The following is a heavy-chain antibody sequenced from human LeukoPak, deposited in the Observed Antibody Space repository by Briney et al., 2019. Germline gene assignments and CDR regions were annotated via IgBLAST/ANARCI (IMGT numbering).Heavy chain of an antibody. CDR2: IYTSGST. Sequence: SETLSLTCTVSGGSISSGSYYWSWIRQPAGKGLEWIGRIYTSGSTNYNPSLKSRVTISYTSKNQFSLKLNSVTAADTAVYYCARLKYYYDSSGYTIPFDYWGQGTLVTVSS. J-gene: IGHJ4*02. D-gene: IGHD3-22*01. CDR1: GGSISSGSYY. CDR3: ARLKYYYDSSGYTIPFDY. V-gene: IGHV4-61*02.